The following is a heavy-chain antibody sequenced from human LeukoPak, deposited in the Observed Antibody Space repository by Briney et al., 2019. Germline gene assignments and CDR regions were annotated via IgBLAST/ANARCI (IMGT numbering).Heavy chain of an antibody. V-gene: IGHV4-34*09. D-gene: IGHD5-18*01. CDR3: ARGTVDTAMMPFDY. Sequence: SETLSLTCAVYGGSFSGYYWSWIRQPPGKGLEWIGYIYYSGSTYYNPSLKSRVTISVDTSKNQFSLKLSSVTAADTAVYYCARGTVDTAMMPFDYWGQGTLVTVSS. J-gene: IGHJ4*02. CDR1: GGSFSGYY. CDR2: IYYSGST.